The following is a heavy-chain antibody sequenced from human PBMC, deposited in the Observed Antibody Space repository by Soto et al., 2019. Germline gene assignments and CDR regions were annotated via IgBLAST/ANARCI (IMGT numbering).Heavy chain of an antibody. D-gene: IGHD3-3*01. CDR1: GFTFIDAW. CDR2: IKSKVDGATT. Sequence: PGGSLRLSCAASGFTFIDAWMNWVRQGPGKGLEWVGRIKSKVDGATTDYAAPVKGRFTVSRDDSKNMLYLQMDSLKIDDTAVYYCARDPPYYDFRLVVWGQGTTVTVSS. CDR3: ARDPPYYDFRLVV. V-gene: IGHV3-15*07. J-gene: IGHJ6*02.